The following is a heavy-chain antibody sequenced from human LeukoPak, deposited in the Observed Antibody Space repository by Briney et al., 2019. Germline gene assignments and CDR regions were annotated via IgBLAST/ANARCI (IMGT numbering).Heavy chain of an antibody. D-gene: IGHD3-22*01. V-gene: IGHV3-23*01. J-gene: IGHJ4*02. Sequence: GGSLGLSCAASGFTFSGYTMSWVRQAPGKGLEWVSDISGGGEKTYYAYSVSRRITISRDNSKGTLYLQMNSLGAEDAALYYCARDFYDSSGYYYDYWGQGTLVTVSS. CDR2: ISGGGEKT. CDR3: ARDFYDSSGYYYDY. CDR1: GFTFSGYT.